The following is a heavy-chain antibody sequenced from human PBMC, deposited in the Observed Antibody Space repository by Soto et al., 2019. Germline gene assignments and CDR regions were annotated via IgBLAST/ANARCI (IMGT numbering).Heavy chain of an antibody. D-gene: IGHD6-6*01. CDR3: AKAQKQIAARGGPYYYYYMDV. Sequence: GGSLRLSCAASGFTFSSYAMSWVRQAPGKGLEWVSAISGSGGSTYYADSVKGRFTISRDNSKNTLYLQMNSLRAEDTAVYYCAKAQKQIAARGGPYYYYYMDVWGKGTTVTVSS. V-gene: IGHV3-23*01. J-gene: IGHJ6*03. CDR1: GFTFSSYA. CDR2: ISGSGGST.